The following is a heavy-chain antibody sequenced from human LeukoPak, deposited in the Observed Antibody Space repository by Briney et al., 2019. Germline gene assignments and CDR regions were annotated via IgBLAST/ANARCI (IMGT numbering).Heavy chain of an antibody. D-gene: IGHD4/OR15-4a*01. CDR1: GGSISSYY. V-gene: IGHV4-59*01. CDR3: ARDPDGAHWVDP. Sequence: SETLSLTCTASGGSISSYYWSWIRQPPGKGLEWIGYIYYSGSTNYNPSLKSRVTISVDTSKNQFSLKLSSVTAADTAVYYCARDPDGAHWVDPWGQGTLVTVSS. CDR2: IYYSGST. J-gene: IGHJ5*02.